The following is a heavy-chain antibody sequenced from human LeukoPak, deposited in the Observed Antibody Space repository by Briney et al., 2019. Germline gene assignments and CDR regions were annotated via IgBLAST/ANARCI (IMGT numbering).Heavy chain of an antibody. J-gene: IGHJ4*02. CDR2: ISGSGGST. D-gene: IGHD3-22*01. V-gene: IGHV3-23*01. CDR3: AKDLTPYYDSSGYPDY. Sequence: GGSLRLSCAASGFTFSSYAMSWVRQAPGKGLEWVSAISGSGGSTYYADSVKGRFTISRDNSKNTLYLQMNSLRAEDTAVYYCAKDLTPYYDSSGYPDYWGQGTLVTVSS. CDR1: GFTFSSYA.